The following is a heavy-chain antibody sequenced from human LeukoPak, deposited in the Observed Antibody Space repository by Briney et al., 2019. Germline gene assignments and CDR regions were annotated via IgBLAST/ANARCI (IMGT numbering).Heavy chain of an antibody. V-gene: IGHV1-2*02. CDR1: GYTFTGYY. J-gene: IGHJ4*02. CDR3: AREGSFRRDGYNFGY. CDR2: INPNSGGT. Sequence: GASVKVSCKASGYTFTGYYMHWVRQAPGQGLEWMGWINPNSGGTNYAQKFQGRVTMTRDTSISTAYMELSRLRSDDTAVYYCAREGSFRRDGYNFGYWGQGTLVTVSS. D-gene: IGHD5-24*01.